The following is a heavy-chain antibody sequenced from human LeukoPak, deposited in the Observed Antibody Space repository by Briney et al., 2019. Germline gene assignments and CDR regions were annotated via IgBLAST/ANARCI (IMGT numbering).Heavy chain of an antibody. Sequence: SGGSLRLSCAASGFTVSSYYMNWVGQAPGKELEWVSVIYTGGGRYYADSVRARFTISRATSKNMVFLKMNSLRVEDTAVYYCARGIDYWGRGTLVTVSS. J-gene: IGHJ4*02. CDR2: IYTGGGR. V-gene: IGHV3-53*01. CDR1: GFTVSSYY. CDR3: ARGIDY.